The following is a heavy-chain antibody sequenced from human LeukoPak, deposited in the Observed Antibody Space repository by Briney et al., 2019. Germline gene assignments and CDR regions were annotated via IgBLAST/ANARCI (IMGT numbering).Heavy chain of an antibody. CDR3: AIVHSSGYYNFDY. CDR1: GDSISTSKSY. V-gene: IGHV4-39*07. CDR2: IYYTGNT. Sequence: PSETLSLTCTVSGDSISTSKSYWGWIRQPPLKGLEWIGSIYYTGNTYYNPSLKSRVTISVDTSKNQFSLKLSSVTAADTAVYYCAIVHSSGYYNFDYWGQGTLVTVSS. D-gene: IGHD3-22*01. J-gene: IGHJ4*02.